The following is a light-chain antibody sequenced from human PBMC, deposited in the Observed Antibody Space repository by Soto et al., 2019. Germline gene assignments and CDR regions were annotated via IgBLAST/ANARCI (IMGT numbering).Light chain of an antibody. CDR1: QSLLHSNGYNY. V-gene: IGKV2-28*01. CDR2: LGS. CDR3: MQALQTPT. Sequence: SAGEPASISCRSSQSLLHSNGYNYLDWYLQKPGQSPQLLIYLGSNRASGVPDRFSGSGSGTDFTLKISRVEAEDVGVYYCMQALQTPTFGQGTKLEIK. J-gene: IGKJ2*01.